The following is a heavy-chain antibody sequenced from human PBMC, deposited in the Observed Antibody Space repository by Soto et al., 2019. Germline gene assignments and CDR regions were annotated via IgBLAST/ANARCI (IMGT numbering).Heavy chain of an antibody. D-gene: IGHD3-10*01. Sequence: QITLKESGPTLVKPTQTLTLTCTFSGFSLSTSGVGVGWIRQPPGKALEWLALIYWDDDKRYSPSLKSRLTLTKDTSKNQVVLTMAHMDPVDTATYYCAPRLPYYYGSGSQTYYWFDPWGQGTLVTVSS. CDR2: IYWDDDK. CDR3: APRLPYYYGSGSQTYYWFDP. J-gene: IGHJ5*02. V-gene: IGHV2-5*02. CDR1: GFSLSTSGVG.